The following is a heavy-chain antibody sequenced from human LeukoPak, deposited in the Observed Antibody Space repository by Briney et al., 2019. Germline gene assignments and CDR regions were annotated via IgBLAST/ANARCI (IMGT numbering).Heavy chain of an antibody. J-gene: IGHJ4*02. V-gene: IGHV3-23*01. CDR2: ISGTEGST. CDR1: GFTFRNYA. Sequence: TGGSLRLSCTASGFTFRNYAMSWVRQAPGKGLEWVSAISGTEGSTNYADSVKGRLTISRDNSKNMLYLQMNSLRAEDTAVYYCAHAQGTDYWGQGTLVTVSS. CDR3: AHAQGTDY.